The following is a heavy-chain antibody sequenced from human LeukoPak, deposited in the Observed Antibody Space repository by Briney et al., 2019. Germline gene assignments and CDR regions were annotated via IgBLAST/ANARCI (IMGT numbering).Heavy chain of an antibody. CDR2: MNPNSGDT. D-gene: IGHD3-9*01. V-gene: IGHV1-8*02. CDR1: GYTFTSYD. J-gene: IGHJ4*02. Sequence: ASVKVSCKASGYTFTSYDINWVRQATGQGLEWVGGMNPNSGDTVYAQKFQGRITMTRNTSTSTAYKEVSSLRSEDTAVYYCARGRYYSILTTYTPPNYGGQGTLVTVSS. CDR3: ARGRYYSILTTYTPPNY.